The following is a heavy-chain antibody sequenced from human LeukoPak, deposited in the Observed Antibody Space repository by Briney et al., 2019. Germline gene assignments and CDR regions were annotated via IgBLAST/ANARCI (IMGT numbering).Heavy chain of an antibody. CDR3: AKAFHMYSSSGYKYYYYGMDV. D-gene: IGHD6-13*01. J-gene: IGHJ6*02. CDR2: IKKDGIEK. V-gene: IGHV3-7*03. Sequence: GGSLRLSCAASGFTFSNYWMSWVRQAPGKGLEWVANIKKDGIEKYYVDSVKGRITISRDNARNSLYLQMNSLRAEDTAVYYCAKAFHMYSSSGYKYYYYGMDVWGQGTTVTVSS. CDR1: GFTFSNYW.